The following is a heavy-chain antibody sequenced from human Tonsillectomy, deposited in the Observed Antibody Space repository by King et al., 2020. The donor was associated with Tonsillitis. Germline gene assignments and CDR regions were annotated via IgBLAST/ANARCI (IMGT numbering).Heavy chain of an antibody. J-gene: IGHJ6*02. V-gene: IGHV4-59*08. Sequence: VQLQESGPGLVKPSETLSLTCTVSGGSISSYYWSWIRQPPGKGLEWIGDIYDSGSTNYNPSLKSRVTISVDTSKNQFSLKLSSVTAADTAVYYCARHRSTFYYYYGMDVWGQGITVTVSS. CDR3: ARHRSTFYYYYGMDV. CDR2: IYDSGST. CDR1: GGSISSYY.